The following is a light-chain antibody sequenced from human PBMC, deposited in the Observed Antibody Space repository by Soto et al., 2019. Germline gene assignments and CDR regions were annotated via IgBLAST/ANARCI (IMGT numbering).Light chain of an antibody. CDR3: QQHNSYSLT. CDR1: QCISSW. V-gene: IGKV1-5*03. J-gene: IGKJ4*01. CDR2: KAS. Sequence: DIQMTQSPSTLSASVGDRVTITCRASQCISSWLAWYQQKPGKAPKLLIYKASTLESGVPSRFSGSGSGTEFTLTVTSLQPDDFATYYCQQHNSYSLTFGGGTKVEIK.